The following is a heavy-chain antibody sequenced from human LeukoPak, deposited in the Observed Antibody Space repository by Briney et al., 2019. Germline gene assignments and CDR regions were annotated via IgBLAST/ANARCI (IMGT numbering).Heavy chain of an antibody. Sequence: GGSPRLSCAASGFTFSSYVMNWVRQAPGKGLEWVSGISVSGDNTYYADSVRGRFTISRDNSNNTLYLQMNSLRVEDTAVYYCANYNYYDTSGPSWGQGTLVTVSS. CDR1: GFTFSSYV. D-gene: IGHD3-22*01. J-gene: IGHJ5*02. CDR3: ANYNYYDTSGPS. CDR2: ISVSGDNT. V-gene: IGHV3-23*01.